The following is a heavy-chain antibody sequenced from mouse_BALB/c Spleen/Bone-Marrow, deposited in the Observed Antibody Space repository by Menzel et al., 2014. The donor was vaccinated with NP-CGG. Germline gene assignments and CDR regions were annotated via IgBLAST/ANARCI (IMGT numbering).Heavy chain of an antibody. CDR3: TRWNYYGSSYDY. CDR2: IYPGNSDT. V-gene: IGHV1-5*01. J-gene: IGHJ2*01. Sequence: EVQRVESGTVLARPGASVKMSCKASGYTFTSYWMHWVKQRPGQGLEWIGAIYPGNSDTSYNQKFKGKAKLTAVTSTSTAYMELSSLTNEDSAVYYCTRWNYYGSSYDYWGQGTTLAVS. D-gene: IGHD1-1*01. CDR1: GYTFTSYW.